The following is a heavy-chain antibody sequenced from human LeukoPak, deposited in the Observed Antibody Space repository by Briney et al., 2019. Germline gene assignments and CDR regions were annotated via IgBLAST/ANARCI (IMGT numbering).Heavy chain of an antibody. J-gene: IGHJ4*02. V-gene: IGHV3-53*01. CDR3: ARDRSGSGGPNGDGPGPYFDY. CDR2: IYSGGST. Sequence: PGGSLRLSCAASGFTVSSNYMSWVRQAPGKGLEWVSVIYSGGSTYYADSVKGRFTISRDNSKNTLYLEMNSLRAEDTAVYYCARDRSGSGGPNGDGPGPYFDYWGQGTLVTVSS. D-gene: IGHD3-10*01. CDR1: GFTVSSNY.